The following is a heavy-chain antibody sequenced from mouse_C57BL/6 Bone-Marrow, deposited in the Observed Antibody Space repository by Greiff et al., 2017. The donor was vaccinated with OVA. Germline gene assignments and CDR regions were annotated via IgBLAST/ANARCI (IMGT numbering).Heavy chain of an antibody. CDR3: ARLIYYDCDEAGFDY. Sequence: EVKLQESGGDLVKPGGSLKLSCAASGFTFSSYGMSWVRQTPDKRLEWVATISSGGSYTYYPDSVKGRFTISRDNAKNTLYLQMSSLKSEDTAMYYCARLIYYDCDEAGFDYWGQGTTLTVSS. V-gene: IGHV5-6*01. J-gene: IGHJ2*01. CDR1: GFTFSSYG. D-gene: IGHD2-4*01. CDR2: ISSGGSYT.